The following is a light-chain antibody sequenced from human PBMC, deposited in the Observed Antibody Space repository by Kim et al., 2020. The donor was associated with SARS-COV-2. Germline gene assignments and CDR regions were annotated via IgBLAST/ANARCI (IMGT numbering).Light chain of an antibody. J-gene: IGKJ4*01. CDR3: QQRSTWPV. V-gene: IGKV3-11*01. Sequence: LSPGERATLSCRASQSVSSHFAWYQQKPGQAPRLLIYDTSDRATGIPARFSGSGSGTDFTLTISSLEPEDFAVYYCQQRSTWPVFGGGTKVDIK. CDR1: QSVSSH. CDR2: DTS.